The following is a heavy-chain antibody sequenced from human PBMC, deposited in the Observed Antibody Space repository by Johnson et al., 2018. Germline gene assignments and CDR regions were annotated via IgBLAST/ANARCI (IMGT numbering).Heavy chain of an antibody. CDR2: ISYDGSNK. D-gene: IGHD2-15*01. CDR3: AKDVRYCSGGSGYSRFDP. J-gene: IGHJ5*02. Sequence: QVQLVESGGGVVQPGRSLRLSCAASGFTFSSYGMHWVRQAPAKGLEWVAVISYDGSNKYYADSVKGRFTISRDNSKNTLYLQVNSLGAEDTAVYYCAKDVRYCSGGSGYSRFDPWGQGTLVTVSS. V-gene: IGHV3-30*18. CDR1: GFTFSSYG.